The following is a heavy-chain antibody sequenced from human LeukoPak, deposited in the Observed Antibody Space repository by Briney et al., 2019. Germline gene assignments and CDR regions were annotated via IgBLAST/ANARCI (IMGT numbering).Heavy chain of an antibody. D-gene: IGHD6-13*01. CDR2: MNPNSGNT. CDR3: ARVTAPGTWTFDI. V-gene: IGHV1-8*02. J-gene: IGHJ3*02. CDR1: GGSFSTYA. Sequence: GASVKVSCKTYGGSFSTYAISWVRQATGQGLEWMGWMNPNSGNTGYTQKFQGRVTMTRNTSITTAYMELTNLRSEDTAVYYCARVTAPGTWTFDIWGQGTTVTVSS.